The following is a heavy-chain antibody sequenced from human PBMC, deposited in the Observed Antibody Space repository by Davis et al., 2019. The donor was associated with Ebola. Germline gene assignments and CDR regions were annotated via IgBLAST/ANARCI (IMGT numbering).Heavy chain of an antibody. CDR1: GGSISSSSYY. J-gene: IGHJ3*02. CDR3: ARHVGITGTSRAFDI. Sequence: SETLSLTCTVSGGSISSSSYYWGWIRQPPGKGLEWIGSIYYSGSTYYNPSLKSRVTISVDTSKNQFSLKLSSVTAADTAVYYCARHVGITGTSRAFDIWGQGTMVTVSS. D-gene: IGHD1-7*01. V-gene: IGHV4-39*01. CDR2: IYYSGST.